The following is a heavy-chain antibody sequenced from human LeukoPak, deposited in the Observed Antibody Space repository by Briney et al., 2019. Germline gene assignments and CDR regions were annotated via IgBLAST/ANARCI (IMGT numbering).Heavy chain of an antibody. Sequence: GGSLRLSCAGSGFSFSHYAINWVRQAPGKGLEWVSSITSSSDYIYYADSVKGRFTISRDNAKNLLYLQMNSLRAEDTAVYYCAKLGKTENHYGSGRFSYYYYMDVWGKGTTVTISS. V-gene: IGHV3-21*01. J-gene: IGHJ6*03. CDR1: GFSFSHYA. CDR3: AKLGKTENHYGSGRFSYYYYMDV. CDR2: ITSSSDYI. D-gene: IGHD3-10*01.